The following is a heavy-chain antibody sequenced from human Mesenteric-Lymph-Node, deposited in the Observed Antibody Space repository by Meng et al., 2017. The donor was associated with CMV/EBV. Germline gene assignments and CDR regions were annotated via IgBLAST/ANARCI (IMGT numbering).Heavy chain of an antibody. CDR1: GDSISRSSYY. CDR3: ARSSPRHYYYAMDV. CDR2: IYDSGSS. Sequence: SETLSLTCIVSGDSISRSSYYWGWIRQPPGKGLEWIGSIYDSGSSYSNPSLKSRVTISLDTSKNQFSLNLRSVTAADTAVYYCARSSPRHYYYAMDVWGQGTTVTVSS. J-gene: IGHJ6*02. V-gene: IGHV4-39*07.